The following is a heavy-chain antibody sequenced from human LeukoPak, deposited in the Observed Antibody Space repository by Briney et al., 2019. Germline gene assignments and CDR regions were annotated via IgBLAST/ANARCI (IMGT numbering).Heavy chain of an antibody. CDR3: AKQGCPNGVCFSYYYYMDV. CDR1: GFTFSTYG. V-gene: IGHV3-23*01. CDR2: ITGSGGRT. J-gene: IGHJ6*03. D-gene: IGHD2-8*01. Sequence: PGGSLRLSCEVSGFTFSTYGMSWVRQAPGKGLEWVSAITGSGGRTYYADSVKGRFTISRDNSRDRLYLETNSLRAEDTAVYYCAKQGCPNGVCFSYYYYMDVWGRGTTVTVSS.